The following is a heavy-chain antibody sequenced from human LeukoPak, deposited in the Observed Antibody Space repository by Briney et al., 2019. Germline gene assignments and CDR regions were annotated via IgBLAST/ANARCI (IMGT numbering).Heavy chain of an antibody. J-gene: IGHJ4*02. CDR1: GYTFTSYY. D-gene: IGHD2-15*01. CDR2: INPSGGST. V-gene: IGHV1-46*01. CDR3: ARVQFDCSGGSCYQHYFDY. Sequence: ASVKVSCKASGYTFTSYYMHWVRQAPGQGLEWMGIINPSGGSTSYAQKFQGRVTMTRDTSTSTVYMELSSLRSEDTAVYYCARVQFDCSGGSCYQHYFDYWGQGTLVTVSS.